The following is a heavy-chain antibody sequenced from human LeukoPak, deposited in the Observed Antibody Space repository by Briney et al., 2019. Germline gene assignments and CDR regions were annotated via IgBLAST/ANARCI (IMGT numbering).Heavy chain of an antibody. Sequence: PGRSLRLSCAASGFTFGSYGMHWVRQAPGKGLEWVAVISYDGSNKYYADSVKGRFTISRDNAENSLYLQMSSLRAEDTAVYYCARRYYGSATYRLPYDYWGQGTLVTVSS. CDR2: ISYDGSNK. D-gene: IGHD3-22*01. CDR3: ARRYYGSATYRLPYDY. V-gene: IGHV3-30*03. CDR1: GFTFGSYG. J-gene: IGHJ4*02.